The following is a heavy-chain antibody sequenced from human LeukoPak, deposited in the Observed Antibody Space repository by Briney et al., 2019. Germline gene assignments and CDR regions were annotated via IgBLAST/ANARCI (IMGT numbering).Heavy chain of an antibody. Sequence: GGSLRLSCAASGFTFTNYWMSWVRQPPGKGLEWVANIRHDESEIYYVDSVKGRFTISRDNAKDSLFLQMYSLRAEDTAVYYCARDPGRSGWDYWGQGALVTVSS. D-gene: IGHD6-19*01. J-gene: IGHJ4*02. CDR1: GFTFTNYW. CDR3: ARDPGRSGWDY. CDR2: IRHDESEI. V-gene: IGHV3-7*01.